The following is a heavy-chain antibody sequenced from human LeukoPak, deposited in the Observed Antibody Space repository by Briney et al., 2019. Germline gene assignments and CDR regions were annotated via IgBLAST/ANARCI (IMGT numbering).Heavy chain of an antibody. CDR3: ARSPDAAAAEAYYFDC. D-gene: IGHD6-13*01. CDR2: INPNSGGT. V-gene: IGHV1-2*02. Sequence: RASVKVSCKASGYTFTGYYMHWVRQAPGQGLEWMGWINPNSGGTNYAQKFQGRVTMTRDTSISTAYMELSRLRSDDTAVYYCARSPDAAAAEAYYFDCWGQGTLVTVSS. J-gene: IGHJ4*02. CDR1: GYTFTGYY.